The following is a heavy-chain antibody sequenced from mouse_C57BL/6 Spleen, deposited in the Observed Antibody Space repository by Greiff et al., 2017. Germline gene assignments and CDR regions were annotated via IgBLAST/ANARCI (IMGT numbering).Heavy chain of an antibody. CDR2: ISYSGST. CDR1: GYSITSGYD. V-gene: IGHV3-1*01. Sequence: EVQLVESGPGLVKPSQSLSLTCTVTGYSITSGYDWHWIRHFPGNKLEWMGYISYSGSTNYNPSLKSRISITHDTSKNHIFLKLNSVTTEDTATDYCARDGGYDYDYFDYWGQGTTLTVSS. J-gene: IGHJ2*01. CDR3: ARDGGYDYDYFDY. D-gene: IGHD2-4*01.